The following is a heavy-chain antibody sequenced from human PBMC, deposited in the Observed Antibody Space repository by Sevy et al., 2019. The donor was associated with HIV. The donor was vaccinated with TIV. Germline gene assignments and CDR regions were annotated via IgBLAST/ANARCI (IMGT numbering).Heavy chain of an antibody. J-gene: IGHJ4*02. Sequence: GGSLRLSCAASGFTFSSYWMSWVRQAPGKGLEWVANMNQDGDQKYYVDSVKGRFTISRDNAKNSLFLQMNTLGADDTAVYYCARTHSPHSVSHWGQGTQVTVSS. D-gene: IGHD3-10*01. CDR2: MNQDGDQK. V-gene: IGHV3-7*01. CDR3: ARTHSPHSVSH. CDR1: GFTFSSYW.